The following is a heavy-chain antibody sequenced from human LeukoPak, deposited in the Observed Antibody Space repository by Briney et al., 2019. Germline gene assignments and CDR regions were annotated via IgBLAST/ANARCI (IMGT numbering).Heavy chain of an antibody. CDR1: GFTFSNYV. Sequence: GGSLRLSCAASGFTFSNYVMSWVRQAPGKGLEWVSVISDAGGSTYSADSVKGRFTISRDNSKNTLYLQMNSLRDENTAVYYLAKDGGQQLVRGGFFDFWGQGTLVTVSS. CDR3: AKDGGQQLVRGGFFDF. V-gene: IGHV3-23*01. D-gene: IGHD6-13*01. J-gene: IGHJ4*02. CDR2: ISDAGGST.